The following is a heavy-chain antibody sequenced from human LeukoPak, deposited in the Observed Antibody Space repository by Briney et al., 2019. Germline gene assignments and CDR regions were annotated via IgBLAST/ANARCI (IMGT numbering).Heavy chain of an antibody. D-gene: IGHD1-1*01. V-gene: IGHV4-59*08. Sequence: SETLSLTCSVSGGSLSEYYWSWIRQPPGKGLEWIGYVFYTGNTNYSPSLKSRVTISVDTSNNQFSLKLSSVTAADTAVYFCARHLITGTTYRQGFDIWGQGTMVTVSS. CDR1: GGSLSEYY. CDR2: VFYTGNT. CDR3: ARHLITGTTYRQGFDI. J-gene: IGHJ3*02.